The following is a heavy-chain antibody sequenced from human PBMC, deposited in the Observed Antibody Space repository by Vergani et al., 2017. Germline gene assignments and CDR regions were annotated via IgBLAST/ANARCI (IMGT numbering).Heavy chain of an antibody. J-gene: IGHJ5*02. CDR3: ARERIALNWFDP. CDR2: ISGSSSYI. V-gene: IGHV3-21*01. Sequence: EVQLLESGGGLVQPGGSLRLSCAASGFTFSSCGMSWVRQAPGKGLEWVSAISGSSSYIYYADSVKGRFTISRDNAKNSLYLQMNSLRAEDTAVYYCARERIALNWFDPWGQGTLVTVSS. CDR1: GFTFSSCG. D-gene: IGHD6-6*01.